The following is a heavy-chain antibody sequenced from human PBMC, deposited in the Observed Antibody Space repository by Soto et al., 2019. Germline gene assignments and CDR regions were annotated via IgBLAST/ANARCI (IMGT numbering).Heavy chain of an antibody. CDR1: GGTFSSYA. Sequence: QVQLVQSGAEVKKPGSSVKVSCKASGGTFSSYAISWVRQAPGQGLEWMGGVIPIFGTANYAQKFQGRVTITADKSTSTAYMELSSLRSEDTAVYYCARGPQTYYYESSGVWTDWLDPWGQGTLVTVS. CDR2: VIPIFGTA. D-gene: IGHD3-22*01. J-gene: IGHJ5*02. V-gene: IGHV1-69*06. CDR3: ARGPQTYYYESSGVWTDWLDP.